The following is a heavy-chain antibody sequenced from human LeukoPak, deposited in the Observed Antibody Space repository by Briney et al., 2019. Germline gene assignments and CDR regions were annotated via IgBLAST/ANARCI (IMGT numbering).Heavy chain of an antibody. CDR2: ISGSGGST. CDR3: ARVPAAIDAFDI. D-gene: IGHD2-2*01. J-gene: IGHJ3*02. CDR1: GFTFSSYA. Sequence: GGSLGLSCAASGFTFSSYAMSWVRQAPGKGLEWVSAISGSGGSTYYADSVKGRFTISRDNSKNTLYLQMNSLRAEDTAVYYCARVPAAIDAFDIWGQGTMVTVSS. V-gene: IGHV3-23*01.